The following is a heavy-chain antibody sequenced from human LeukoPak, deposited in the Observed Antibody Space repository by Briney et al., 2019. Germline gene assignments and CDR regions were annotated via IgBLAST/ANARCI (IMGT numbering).Heavy chain of an antibody. CDR3: ARESGSYYLSLDY. Sequence: GGSLRLSCAASGFTFSSYSMNWDRQAPGKGLEWVSSISSSSSYIYYADSVKGRFTISRDNAKNSLYLQMNSLRAEDTAVYYCARESGSYYLSLDYWGQGTLVTVSS. J-gene: IGHJ4*02. V-gene: IGHV3-21*01. CDR1: GFTFSSYS. CDR2: ISSSSSYI. D-gene: IGHD1-26*01.